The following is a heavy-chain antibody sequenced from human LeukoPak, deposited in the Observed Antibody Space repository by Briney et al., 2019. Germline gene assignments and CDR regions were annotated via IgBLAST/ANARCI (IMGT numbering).Heavy chain of an antibody. J-gene: IGHJ4*02. Sequence: GGSLRLSCAASGFTFSSYSMNWVRQAPGKGLEWVSSITSSGSYIYYADSVKGRFTISRDNAKNSLYLQMNSLRAEDTAVYYCARENYYYHSSGYYPYYFDYWGQGTLVTVSS. D-gene: IGHD3-22*01. CDR1: GFTFSSYS. V-gene: IGHV3-21*01. CDR3: ARENYYYHSSGYYPYYFDY. CDR2: ITSSGSYI.